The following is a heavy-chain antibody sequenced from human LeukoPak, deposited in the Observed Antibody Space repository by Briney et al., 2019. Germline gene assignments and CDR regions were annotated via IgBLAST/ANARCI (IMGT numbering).Heavy chain of an antibody. V-gene: IGHV1-69*04. CDR3: ASYDGVSYDSSGYYWFDP. J-gene: IGHJ5*02. CDR2: IIPILGIA. CDR1: GGTFSSYA. Sequence: GASVKVSCKASGGTFSSYAISWVRQAPGQGLEWMGRIIPILGIANYAQKFQGRVTITADKSTSTAYMELSSLRSEDTAVYYCASYDGVSYDSSGYYWFDPWGQGTLVTVSS. D-gene: IGHD3-22*01.